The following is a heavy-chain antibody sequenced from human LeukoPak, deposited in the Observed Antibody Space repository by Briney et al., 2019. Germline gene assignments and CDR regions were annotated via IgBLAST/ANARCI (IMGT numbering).Heavy chain of an antibody. D-gene: IGHD6-19*01. V-gene: IGHV3-23*01. CDR2: ISGSGGST. Sequence: PGGSLRLSCAASGFTFSSYAMSWVRQAPGKGLEWVSAISGSGGSTYYADSVKGRFTISRDNSKNTLYLQMNSLRAEDTAVYYCARDSSSGWYPPNFDYWGQGTLVTVSS. J-gene: IGHJ4*02. CDR1: GFTFSSYA. CDR3: ARDSSSGWYPPNFDY.